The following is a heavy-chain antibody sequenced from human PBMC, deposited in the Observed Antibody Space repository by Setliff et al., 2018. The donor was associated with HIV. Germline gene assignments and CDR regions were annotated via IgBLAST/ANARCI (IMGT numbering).Heavy chain of an antibody. Sequence: PGGSLRLSCAASGFTFSSFGMHWVRQAPGKGLEWVSFIQYDGSNKYYAESVKGRFTISRDNSKSTLYLQMNSLRAEDMALYYCAKAPFSGIAARVYFDYWGQGTLVTVS. CDR3: AKAPFSGIAARVYFDY. V-gene: IGHV3-30*02. CDR2: IQYDGSNK. CDR1: GFTFSSFG. D-gene: IGHD6-13*01. J-gene: IGHJ4*02.